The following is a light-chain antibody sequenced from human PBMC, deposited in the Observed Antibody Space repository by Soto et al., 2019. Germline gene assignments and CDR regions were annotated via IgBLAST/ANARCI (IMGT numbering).Light chain of an antibody. CDR3: QSYDSSLSGYV. V-gene: IGLV1-40*01. CDR1: SPNIGAGYE. CDR2: GNT. J-gene: IGLJ3*02. Sequence: QSALTQPPSVSGAPGQRVTISCTGSSPNIGAGYEVNWYRQLPGTAPKLLIYGNTNRPSGVPDRFSGSKSGTSASLAITGLQAEDEADYYCQSYDSSLSGYVFGGGTQLTVL.